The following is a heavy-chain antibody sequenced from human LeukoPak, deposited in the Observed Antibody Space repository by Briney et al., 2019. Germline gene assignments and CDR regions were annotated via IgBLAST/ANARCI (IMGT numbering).Heavy chain of an antibody. CDR2: ISSSSSTI. CDR1: GFTFSSYS. V-gene: IGHV3-48*01. D-gene: IGHD2-2*02. J-gene: IGHJ3*02. Sequence: PGGSLRLSCAASGFTFSSYSMNWVRQAPGKGLEWVSYISSSSSTIYYADSVKGRFTISRDNAKNSLYLQMNSLRAEDTAVYYCATNDGIVVVPAAIKGHGLGAFDIWGQGTMVTVSS. CDR3: ATNDGIVVVPAAIKGHGLGAFDI.